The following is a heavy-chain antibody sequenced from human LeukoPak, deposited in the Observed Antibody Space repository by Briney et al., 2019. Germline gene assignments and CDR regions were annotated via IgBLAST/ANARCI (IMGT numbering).Heavy chain of an antibody. D-gene: IGHD4-17*01. Sequence: WASVKVSCKASGGTFSSYAISWVRPAPGQGLEWMGRIIPILGIANYAQKFQGRVTITADKSTSTAYMELSSLRSEDTAVYYCASRDYGDTPSWFQHWGQGTLVTVSS. CDR1: GGTFSSYA. CDR2: IIPILGIA. V-gene: IGHV1-69*04. J-gene: IGHJ1*01. CDR3: ASRDYGDTPSWFQH.